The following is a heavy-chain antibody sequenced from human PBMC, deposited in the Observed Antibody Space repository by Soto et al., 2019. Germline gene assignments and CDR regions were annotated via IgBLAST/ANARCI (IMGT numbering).Heavy chain of an antibody. CDR1: GGSFSGYY. V-gene: IGHV4-34*01. D-gene: IGHD3-10*01. J-gene: IGHJ4*02. CDR2: ISPSGTT. Sequence: QVQLQQWGAGLLKPSETLSLTCAVYGGSFSGYYWTWFRQPPGKGREWIGEISPSGTTKYIPSLKSRVTISAATSKNQFSLKVTSVTAADTAVYYCVTSLWFGTQPEIWGQGALVTVSS. CDR3: VTSLWFGTQPEI.